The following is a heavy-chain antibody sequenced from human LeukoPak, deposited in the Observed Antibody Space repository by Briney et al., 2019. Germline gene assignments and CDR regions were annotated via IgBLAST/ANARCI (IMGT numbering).Heavy chain of an antibody. CDR3: ARDAIMDV. J-gene: IGHJ6*03. CDR2: ISSNGTTR. V-gene: IGHV3-48*01. CDR1: GFTFSTYS. Sequence: GGSLRLSCAASGFTFSTYSMNWVRQAPGKGLEWVSYISSNGTTRYYADSVKGRFTISRDNAKNSLYLQMNSLRAEDAAVYYCARDAIMDVWGKGTTVTVSS. D-gene: IGHD2-2*01.